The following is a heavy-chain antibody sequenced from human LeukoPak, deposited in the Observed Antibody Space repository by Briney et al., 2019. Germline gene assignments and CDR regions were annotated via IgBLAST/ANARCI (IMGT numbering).Heavy chain of an antibody. J-gene: IGHJ4*02. Sequence: GGSLRLSCTASGFIFSGYTMSWVRQAPGRGLEWVSTISGSGDNSYYADSVKGRFTISRDNSKNTLYLQMNSLRVEDTAIFYCAKDSPSAPVTSVWGQGTLVTVSS. CDR1: GFIFSGYT. V-gene: IGHV3-23*01. D-gene: IGHD4-17*01. CDR2: ISGSGDNS. CDR3: AKDSPSAPVTSV.